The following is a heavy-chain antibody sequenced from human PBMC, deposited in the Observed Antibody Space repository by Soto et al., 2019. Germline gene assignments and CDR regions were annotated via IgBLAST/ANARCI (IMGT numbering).Heavy chain of an antibody. Sequence: PGGSLRLSCAASGFTFSSYAMSWVRQAPGKGLEWVSAISGSGGSTYYADSVKGRFTISRDNSKNTLYLQMNSLRAEDTAVYYCAKESETYYYDSSGPPAYWGQGTLVTVSS. V-gene: IGHV3-23*01. CDR3: AKESETYYYDSSGPPAY. D-gene: IGHD3-22*01. J-gene: IGHJ4*02. CDR2: ISGSGGST. CDR1: GFTFSSYA.